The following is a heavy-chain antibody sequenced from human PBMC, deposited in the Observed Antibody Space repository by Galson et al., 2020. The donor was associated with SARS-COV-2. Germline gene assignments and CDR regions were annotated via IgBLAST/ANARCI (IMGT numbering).Heavy chain of an antibody. J-gene: IGHJ4*02. D-gene: IGHD3-16*02. Sequence: GGSLRLSCTASGFTFGDYAMSWVRQAPGKGLEWVGFIRSIAYGATTEYAASVKGRFTISRDDSRSIAYLQMNSLKTDDTAVYYCLTFGGLVAIDYWGQGTLVTVSS. CDR2: IRSIAYGATT. V-gene: IGHV3-49*04. CDR3: LTFGGLVAIDY. CDR1: GFTFGDYA.